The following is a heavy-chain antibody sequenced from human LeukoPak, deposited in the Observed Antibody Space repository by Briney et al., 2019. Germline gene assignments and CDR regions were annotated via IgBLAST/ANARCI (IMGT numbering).Heavy chain of an antibody. J-gene: IGHJ4*02. V-gene: IGHV1-46*01. CDR3: ARDFEATAAAAHTFDY. CDR2: INPSGGST. CDR1: GYTFTSYY. D-gene: IGHD6-13*01. Sequence: ASVKVSCKASGYTFTSYYMHWVRQAPGQGLGWMGIINPSGGSTSYVQKFQGRVTMTRDTSTSTVYMELSSLRSEDTAVYYCARDFEATAAAAHTFDYWGQGTLVTVSS.